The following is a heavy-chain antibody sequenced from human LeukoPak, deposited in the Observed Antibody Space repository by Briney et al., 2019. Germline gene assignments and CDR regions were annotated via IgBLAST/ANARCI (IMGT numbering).Heavy chain of an antibody. CDR1: GYTFTGYY. CDR2: INPNSGGT. CDR3: ARDPHTHPDY. J-gene: IGHJ4*02. Sequence: GASAKVSCKASGYTFTGYYMHWLRQAPGQGLEWMGWINPNSGGTNYAQKFQGRVTMTRDTSISTAYMELSRLRSDDTAVYCCARDPHTHPDYWGQGTLVTVSS. V-gene: IGHV1-2*02.